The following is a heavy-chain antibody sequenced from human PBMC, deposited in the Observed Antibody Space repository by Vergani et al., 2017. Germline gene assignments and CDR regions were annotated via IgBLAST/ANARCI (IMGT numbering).Heavy chain of an antibody. CDR3: ATEKGPGIGVVTPEGGPGAFDI. CDR1: GGSISSSNW. D-gene: IGHD2-21*02. V-gene: IGHV4-4*02. CDR2: IYYSGST. J-gene: IGHJ3*02. Sequence: QVQLQESGPGLVKPSGTLSLTCAVSGGSISSSNWWSWVRQPPGKGLEWIGEIYYSGSTNYNPSLKSRVTISVDTSKNQFSLKLSAVTAADTAVYYCATEKGPGIGVVTPEGGPGAFDIWGQGTMVTVSS.